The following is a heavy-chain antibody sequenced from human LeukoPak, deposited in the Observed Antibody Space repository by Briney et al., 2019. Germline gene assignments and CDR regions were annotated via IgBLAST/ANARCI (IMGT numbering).Heavy chain of an antibody. J-gene: IGHJ4*02. CDR1: GFTFSSYW. Sequence: GGSLRLSCAASGFTFSSYWMSWVRQAPGKGLEWVANIKQDGSEKYYVDSVKGRFTISRDNAKNSLYLQMNSLRAEDTAVYYCARGTYYDYVWGSYRPDYFDYWGQGTLVTVSS. CDR2: IKQDGSEK. D-gene: IGHD3-16*02. V-gene: IGHV3-7*01. CDR3: ARGTYYDYVWGSYRPDYFDY.